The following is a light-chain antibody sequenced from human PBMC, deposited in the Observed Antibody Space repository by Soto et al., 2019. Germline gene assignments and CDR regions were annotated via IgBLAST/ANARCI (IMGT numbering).Light chain of an antibody. Sequence: IQMTQSPSTLSASVGDRVTITCQASQTISTLLAWYQHRPGKAPNLLIYDASSLGSGVLSRFSGSGSGTEFTLTISSLQPDDSATYYCQQYSSLVTFGQGTKV. V-gene: IGKV1-5*01. J-gene: IGKJ2*01. CDR3: QQYSSLVT. CDR1: QTISTL. CDR2: DAS.